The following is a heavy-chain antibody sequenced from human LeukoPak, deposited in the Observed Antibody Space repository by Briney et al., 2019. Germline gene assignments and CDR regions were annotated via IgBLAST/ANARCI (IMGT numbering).Heavy chain of an antibody. J-gene: IGHJ5*02. Sequence: SETLSLTCTVSGGSISSSSYYWGWIRQPPGKGLEWIGGISYSGSTYYNPSLKSRVTIYVDTSKNQFSLKLSSVTAADTAAYYCARHGLSGVSLRINWFDPWGRGTLVTVSS. CDR1: GGSISSSSYY. CDR2: ISYSGST. CDR3: ARHGLSGVSLRINWFDP. D-gene: IGHD1-26*01. V-gene: IGHV4-39*01.